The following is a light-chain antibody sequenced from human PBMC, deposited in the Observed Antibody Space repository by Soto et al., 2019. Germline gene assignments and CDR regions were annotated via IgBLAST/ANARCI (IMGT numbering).Light chain of an antibody. CDR1: SSDIGRYNY. CDR3: SSYASSNAQL. CDR2: DVS. Sequence: QSALTQPASVSGTPGQSITVSCIGTSSDIGRYNYVSWYQQHPGRVPKLIIRDVSTRPSGVPTRFSGSKSGNSASLTISGLQVEDEAYYFCSSYASSNAQLFGGGTKLTVL. J-gene: IGLJ2*01. V-gene: IGLV2-14*03.